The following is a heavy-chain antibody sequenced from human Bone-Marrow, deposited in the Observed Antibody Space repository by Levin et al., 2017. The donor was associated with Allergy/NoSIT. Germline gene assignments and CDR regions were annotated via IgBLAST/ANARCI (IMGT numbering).Heavy chain of an antibody. V-gene: IGHV1-2*02. CDR2: INPNSGGT. CDR3: ARADYGDRPFDY. CDR1: GYTFTGYY. J-gene: IGHJ4*02. D-gene: IGHD4/OR15-4a*01. Sequence: ASVKVSCKASGYTFTGYYMHWVRQAPGQGLEWMGWINPNSGGTNYAQKFQGRVTMTRDTSISTAYMELSRLRSDDTAVYYCARADYGDRPFDYWGQGTLVTVSS.